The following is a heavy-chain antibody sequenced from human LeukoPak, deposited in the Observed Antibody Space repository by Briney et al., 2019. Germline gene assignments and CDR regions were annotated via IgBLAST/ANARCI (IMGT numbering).Heavy chain of an antibody. CDR1: GFTFSSYE. D-gene: IGHD1-26*01. CDR3: AKDHNNRGSYRYYYYGMDV. V-gene: IGHV3-48*03. CDR2: ISSSGSTI. Sequence: GGSLRLSCAASGFTFSSYEMNWVRQAPGKGLEWVTYISSSGSTIYYADYVKGRFTISRDNSKNSLYLQMNGLRSEDTALYYCAKDHNNRGSYRYYYYGMDVWGQGTTVTVSS. J-gene: IGHJ6*02.